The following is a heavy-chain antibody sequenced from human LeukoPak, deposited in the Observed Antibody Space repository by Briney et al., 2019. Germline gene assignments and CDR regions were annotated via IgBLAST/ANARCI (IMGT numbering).Heavy chain of an antibody. CDR1: GVTFISDW. Sequence: QSGGCLRVSCAASGVTFISDWMSGVREAPGGGVGWGSAISGSGGSKYYAHSVKGRFTISRDNPKHTLYLQTNSLRAEHTAVYYCATRPPTVTTFGGYYFDYWGQGTLVTVSS. V-gene: IGHV3-23*01. J-gene: IGHJ4*02. D-gene: IGHD4-11*01. CDR3: ATRPPTVTTFGGYYFDY. CDR2: ISGSGGSK.